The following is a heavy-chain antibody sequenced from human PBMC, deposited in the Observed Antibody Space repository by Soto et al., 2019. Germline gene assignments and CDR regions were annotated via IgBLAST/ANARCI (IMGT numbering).Heavy chain of an antibody. CDR2: SSSSSSYI. D-gene: IGHD5-12*01. J-gene: IGHJ6*02. CDR3: ARGDINIEMATPDYYYYGMDV. Sequence: PGGSLRLSCAASGFTFSSYSMNWVRQAPGQGLEWVSSSSSSSSYIYYADSVKGRFTISRDNAKNSLYLQMNSLRAEDTAVYYCARGDINIEMATPDYYYYGMDVRGQGATVT. CDR1: GFTFSSYS. V-gene: IGHV3-21*01.